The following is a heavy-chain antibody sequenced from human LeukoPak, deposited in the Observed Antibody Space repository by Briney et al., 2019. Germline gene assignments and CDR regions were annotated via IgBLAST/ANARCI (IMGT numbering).Heavy chain of an antibody. Sequence: PSETLSLTCTVSGGSIISYYWSWVRQPAGQGLEWIGRIYPSRSPEYNISLKNRVTMSADMSRKQFSLKLTSVTAADTAVYYCARDCTNTYCYSYYFDYWGQGTLVTVSS. CDR3: ARDCTNTYCYSYYFDY. V-gene: IGHV4-4*07. CDR1: GGSIISYY. CDR2: IYPSRSP. J-gene: IGHJ4*02. D-gene: IGHD2-15*01.